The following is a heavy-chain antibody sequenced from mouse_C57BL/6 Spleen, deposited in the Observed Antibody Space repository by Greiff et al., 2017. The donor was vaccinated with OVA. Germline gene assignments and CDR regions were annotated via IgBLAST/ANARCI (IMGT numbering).Heavy chain of an antibody. Sequence: QVQLKQPGAELVKPGASVKMSCKASGYTFTSYWITWVKQRPGQGLEWIGDIYPGSGSTNYNEKFKSKATLTVDTSSSTAYMQLSSLTSEDSAVYYCARRIYYYGSPYFDYWGQGTTLTVSS. D-gene: IGHD1-1*01. V-gene: IGHV1-55*01. CDR3: ARRIYYYGSPYFDY. J-gene: IGHJ2*01. CDR2: IYPGSGST. CDR1: GYTFTSYW.